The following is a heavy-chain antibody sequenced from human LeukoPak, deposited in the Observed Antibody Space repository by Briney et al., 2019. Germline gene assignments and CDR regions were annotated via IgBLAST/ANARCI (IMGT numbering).Heavy chain of an antibody. Sequence: EASVKVSCKASGYTFTSYAMNWVRQAPGQGLEWMGWINTNTGNPTYAQGFTGRFVFSLDTSVSTAYLQISSLKAEDTAVYYCARRLRPWFGESPHYFDYWGQGTLVTVSS. CDR2: INTNTGNP. V-gene: IGHV7-4-1*02. CDR1: GYTFTSYA. D-gene: IGHD3-10*01. CDR3: ARRLRPWFGESPHYFDY. J-gene: IGHJ4*02.